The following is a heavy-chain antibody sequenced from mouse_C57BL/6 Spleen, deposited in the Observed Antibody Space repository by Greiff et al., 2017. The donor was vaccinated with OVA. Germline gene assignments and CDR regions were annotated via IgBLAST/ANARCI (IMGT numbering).Heavy chain of an antibody. D-gene: IGHD1-1*01. CDR1: GYTFTNYW. Sequence: QVQLKQSGAELVRPGTSVKMSCKASGYTFTNYWIGWAKQRPGHGLEWIGDIYPGGGYTNYNEKFKGKATLTADKSSSTAYRQFSSLTSEDSAIYYCARFITTPDLDYWGQGTTLTVSS. CDR2: IYPGGGYT. J-gene: IGHJ2*01. CDR3: ARFITTPDLDY. V-gene: IGHV1-63*01.